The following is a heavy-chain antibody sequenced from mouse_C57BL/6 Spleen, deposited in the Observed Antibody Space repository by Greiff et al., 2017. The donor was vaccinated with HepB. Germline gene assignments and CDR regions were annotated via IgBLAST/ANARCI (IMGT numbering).Heavy chain of an antibody. CDR3: TTYCNYGAY. CDR2: IDPENGDT. CDR1: GFNIKDDY. D-gene: IGHD2-1*01. Sequence: EVQLQQSGAELVRPGASVKLSCTASGFNIKDDYMHWVKQRPEQGLEWIGWIDPENGDTEYASKFQGKATITADTSSNTAYLQLSSLTSEDTAVYYCTTYCNYGAYWGQGTLVTVSA. V-gene: IGHV14-4*01. J-gene: IGHJ3*01.